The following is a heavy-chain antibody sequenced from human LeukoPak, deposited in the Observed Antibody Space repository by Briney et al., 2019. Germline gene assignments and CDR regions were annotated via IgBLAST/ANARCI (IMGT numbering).Heavy chain of an antibody. J-gene: IGHJ4*02. CDR2: ISSSSSYI. V-gene: IGHV3-21*01. Sequence: PGGSLRLSCAASGFTFSSYSMNWVRQAPGKGLEWVSSISSSSSYIYYADSVKGRFTISRDNAKNSLYLQMNSLRAEDTAVYYCARAGRDYDFWSGYYPFDYWGQGTLVTVSS. CDR3: ARAGRDYDFWSGYYPFDY. CDR1: GFTFSSYS. D-gene: IGHD3-3*01.